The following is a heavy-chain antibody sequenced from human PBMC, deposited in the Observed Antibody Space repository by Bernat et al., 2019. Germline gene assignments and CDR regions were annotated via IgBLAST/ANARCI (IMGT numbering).Heavy chain of an antibody. V-gene: IGHV3-30-3*01. CDR3: ARDAYCISTSCRAPFDY. Sequence: QVQLVESGGGVVQPGRSLRLSCAASGFTFSSYAMHWVRQAPGKGLEWVAVISYDGSNKYYADSVKDRFTISRDKSKNTLYLQMNSLRAEDTAVYYCARDAYCISTSCRAPFDYWGQGTLVTVSS. CDR2: ISYDGSNK. CDR1: GFTFSSYA. D-gene: IGHD2-2*01. J-gene: IGHJ4*02.